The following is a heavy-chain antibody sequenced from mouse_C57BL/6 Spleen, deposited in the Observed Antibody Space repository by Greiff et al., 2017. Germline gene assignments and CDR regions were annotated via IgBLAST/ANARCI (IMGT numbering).Heavy chain of an antibody. V-gene: IGHV1-54*01. CDR3: ARSIVANAMDY. D-gene: IGHD1-1*01. CDR1: GYAFTNYL. CDR2: INPGSGGT. J-gene: IGHJ4*01. Sequence: QVQLQQSGAELVRPGTSVKVSCKASGYAFTNYLIAWVKQRPGQGLEWIGVINPGSGGTNYNEKFKGKATLTADKSSSTAYMPLSSLTSEDSAVYFCARSIVANAMDYWGQGTSVTVSS.